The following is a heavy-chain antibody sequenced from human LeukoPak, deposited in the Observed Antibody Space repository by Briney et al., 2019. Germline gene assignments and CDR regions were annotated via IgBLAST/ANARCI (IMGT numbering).Heavy chain of an antibody. CDR2: ISYDGSNK. V-gene: IGHV3-30*18. J-gene: IGHJ4*02. CDR1: GFTFSSYG. CDR3: AKALRLASIYY. D-gene: IGHD5-12*01. Sequence: GGSLRLSCAASGFTFSSYGMHSVRQAPGKGLEWVAVISYDGSNKYYADSVKGRFTISRDNSKNTLYLQMNSLRAEDTAVYYCAKALRLASIYYWGQGTLVTVSS.